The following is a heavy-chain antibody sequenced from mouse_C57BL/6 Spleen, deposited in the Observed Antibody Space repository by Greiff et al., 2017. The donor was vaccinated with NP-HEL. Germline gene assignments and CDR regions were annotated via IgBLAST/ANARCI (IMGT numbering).Heavy chain of an antibody. D-gene: IGHD1-1*01. J-gene: IGHJ2*01. Sequence: QVQLQQSGPELVEPGASVKISYKASGYAFSSSWMNWVKQRPGKGLEWIGRIYPGDGDTNYNGKFKGKATLTADKSSSTAYMQLSSLTSEDSAVYFCARSPTVVAHDYWGQGTTLTVSS. V-gene: IGHV1-82*01. CDR3: ARSPTVVAHDY. CDR2: IYPGDGDT. CDR1: GYAFSSSW.